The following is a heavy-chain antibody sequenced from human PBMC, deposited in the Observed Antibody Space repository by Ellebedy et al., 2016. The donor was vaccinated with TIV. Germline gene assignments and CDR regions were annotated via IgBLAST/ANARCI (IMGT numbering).Heavy chain of an antibody. D-gene: IGHD2-15*01. J-gene: IGHJ4*02. V-gene: IGHV3-23*01. CDR1: GFSFSDYW. CDR2: ITGSNSGGGSDT. Sequence: GESLKISXAASGFSFSDYWMSWVRQAPGKGLEWVSSITGSNSGGGSDTFYADPVKGRFTISRDNSKNTLYLQMNSLTDEDTAVYFCAKGLGAYSTQPGDYWGQGTLVTVSS. CDR3: AKGLGAYSTQPGDY.